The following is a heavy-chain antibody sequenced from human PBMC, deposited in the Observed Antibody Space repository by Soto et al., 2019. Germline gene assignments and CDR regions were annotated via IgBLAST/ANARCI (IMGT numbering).Heavy chain of an antibody. CDR1: GYTFTSYD. CDR3: ARSWFGHQVHWFDS. V-gene: IGHV1-8*01. D-gene: IGHD3-16*01. CDR2: MNPNSGNT. Sequence: ASVKVSCKASGYTFTSYDINWVRQATGQGFEWMGWMNPNSGNTGYAQKFQGRVTINPDTSKNQFSLHLNSVTLEDTAVYYCARSWFGHQVHWFDSWGQGTLVTVSS. J-gene: IGHJ5*01.